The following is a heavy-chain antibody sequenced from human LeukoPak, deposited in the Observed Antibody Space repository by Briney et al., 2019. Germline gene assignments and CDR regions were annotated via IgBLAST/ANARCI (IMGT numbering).Heavy chain of an antibody. Sequence: SETLSLTCTVSGGSISSYYWSWIRQPPGKGLEWIGYIYYSGSTNYNPSLKSRVTISVDTSKNQVSLKLSSVTAADTAVYYCARGRDFWSGYFQIDYWGQGTLVTVSS. V-gene: IGHV4-59*01. CDR3: ARGRDFWSGYFQIDY. D-gene: IGHD3-3*01. CDR2: IYYSGST. J-gene: IGHJ4*02. CDR1: GGSISSYY.